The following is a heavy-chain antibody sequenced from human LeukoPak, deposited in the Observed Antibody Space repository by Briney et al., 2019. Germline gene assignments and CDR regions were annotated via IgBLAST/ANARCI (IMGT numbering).Heavy chain of an antibody. CDR3: AKEGGTMFFDS. V-gene: IGHV3-43*01. J-gene: IGHJ5*01. Sequence: PGGSLRLSCVASGFNFRRYTMHWVRQVPGKGLEWVSLSSGNGKTTYYADSVKGRFTIFRDDSKNSVTLQMNSLRSDDSALYFCAKEGGTMFFDSWGQGTLVTVSS. CDR1: GFNFRRYT. CDR2: SSGNGKTT. D-gene: IGHD3-3*01.